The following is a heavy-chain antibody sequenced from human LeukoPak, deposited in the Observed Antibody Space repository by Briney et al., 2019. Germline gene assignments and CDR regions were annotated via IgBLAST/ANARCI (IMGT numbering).Heavy chain of an antibody. D-gene: IGHD3-22*01. J-gene: IGHJ4*02. CDR1: GSIFTSYW. Sequence: GEXLQISCQGSGSIFTSYWIGWVRQLPGKGLEWMGIIYPGDSDTRYSPSFQGQVPTSADKSISTAYLQWSSLKASDTAMYYCARLYYYDSSGSFDYWGQGTLVTVSS. CDR3: ARLYYYDSSGSFDY. CDR2: IYPGDSDT. V-gene: IGHV5-51*01.